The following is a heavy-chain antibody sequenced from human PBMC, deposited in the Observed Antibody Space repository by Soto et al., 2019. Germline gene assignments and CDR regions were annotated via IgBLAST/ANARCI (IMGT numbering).Heavy chain of an antibody. CDR2: ASYDGKNK. CDR1: GFSFTSYG. Sequence: GGSLRLSCAASGFSFTSYGMHWVRQAPGKGLEWVAVASYDGKNKYYADSVRGRFTIYKDKSKNTLHLQMNSLSVEDTGVYYCAKDRDLWLVGSYYYYGMDVWGQGTTVTVSS. CDR3: AKDRDLWLVGSYYYYGMDV. J-gene: IGHJ6*02. V-gene: IGHV3-30*18. D-gene: IGHD6-19*01.